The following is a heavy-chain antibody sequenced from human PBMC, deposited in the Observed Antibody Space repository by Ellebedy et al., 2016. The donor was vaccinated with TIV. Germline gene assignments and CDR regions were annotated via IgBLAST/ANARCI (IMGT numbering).Heavy chain of an antibody. CDR3: ARVVGYYGSGSPNWFDP. V-gene: IGHV3-11*01. D-gene: IGHD3-10*01. CDR2: ISSSGSTI. J-gene: IGHJ5*02. Sequence: GESLKISCAASGFTFSDYYMSWIRQAPGKGLEWVSYISSSGSTIYYADSVKGRFTISRDNAKNSLYLQMNSLRAEDTAVYYCARVVGYYGSGSPNWFDPWGQGTLVTVSS. CDR1: GFTFSDYY.